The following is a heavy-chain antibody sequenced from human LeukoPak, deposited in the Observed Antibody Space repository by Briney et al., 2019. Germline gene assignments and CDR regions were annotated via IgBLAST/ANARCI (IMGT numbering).Heavy chain of an antibody. CDR2: INHSGST. CDR1: SGSFSGNY. Sequence: SETLSLTCDVYSGSFSGNYWSWLRQPPGKGLEWIGEINHSGSTNYNPSLKSRVTLSVDTSKSQVSLKLTSVSAADTAVYYCAVSNGHCSASGDYWGQGTLVTVSS. J-gene: IGHJ4*02. D-gene: IGHD6-19*01. V-gene: IGHV4-34*01. CDR3: AVSNGHCSASGDY.